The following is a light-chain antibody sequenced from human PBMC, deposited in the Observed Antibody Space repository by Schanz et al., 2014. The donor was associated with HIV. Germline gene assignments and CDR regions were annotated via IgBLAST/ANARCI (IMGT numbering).Light chain of an antibody. CDR1: QDISIS. V-gene: IGKV1-39*01. CDR2: ASS. CDR3: QQSYSATPYT. Sequence: DIQVTQSPSSLSASVGARVTITCRASQDISISLNWYQQKPGKAPQLLIYASSLLHTGVPSRFSGSGSGTHFTLTITGLQFEDFATYYCQQSYSATPYTFGQGTKVEIK. J-gene: IGKJ2*01.